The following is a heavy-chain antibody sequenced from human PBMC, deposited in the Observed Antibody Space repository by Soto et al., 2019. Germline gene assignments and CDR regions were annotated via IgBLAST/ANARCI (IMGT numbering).Heavy chain of an antibody. Sequence: ASVKVSCKASGYTFINYYIHWVRQAPGQGLEWMGIFNPTSGSTNYAQKFQGRVTMTTDTSTSTAYMELRSLRSDDTAVYYCARENEYSSSSADYWGQGTLVTVSS. D-gene: IGHD6-6*01. CDR1: GYTFINYY. CDR3: ARENEYSSSSADY. J-gene: IGHJ4*02. V-gene: IGHV1-46*01. CDR2: FNPTSGST.